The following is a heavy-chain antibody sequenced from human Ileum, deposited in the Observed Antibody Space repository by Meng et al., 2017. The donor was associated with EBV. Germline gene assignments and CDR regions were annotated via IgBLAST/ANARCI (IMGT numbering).Heavy chain of an antibody. CDR3: AHRGYGFNYGWDRGYFDY. Sequence: LVQSRPSLGDPPPSLPLTCHFSGFSLTPRGVVVGWIRRPQGKAPEWLAFFYWDDDQFYSPSWKSRVTITKDTSKTQVVLTMTNLDPVDTGTYYCAHRGYGFNYGWDRGYFDYWGQGTLVTVSS. CDR1: GFSLTPRGVV. CDR2: FYWDDDQ. D-gene: IGHD3-10*01. V-gene: IGHV2-5*02. J-gene: IGHJ4*02.